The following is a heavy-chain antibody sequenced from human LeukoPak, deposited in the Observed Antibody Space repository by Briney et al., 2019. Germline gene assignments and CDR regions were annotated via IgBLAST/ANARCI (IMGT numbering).Heavy chain of an antibody. CDR1: GGSISSYY. CDR2: IYYSGST. D-gene: IGHD5-18*01. V-gene: IGHV4-59*01. CDR3: ARVKDTAMVMWYLFDY. Sequence: SETLSLTCTVSGGSISSYYWSWIRQPPGKGLEWIGYIYYSGSTNYNPSLKSRVTISVDTSKNQFSLKLSSVTAADTAVYYCARVKDTAMVMWYLFDYWGQGTLVTVSS. J-gene: IGHJ4*02.